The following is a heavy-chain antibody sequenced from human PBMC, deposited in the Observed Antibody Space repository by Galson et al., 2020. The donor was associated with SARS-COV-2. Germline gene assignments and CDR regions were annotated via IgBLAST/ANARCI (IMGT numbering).Heavy chain of an antibody. Sequence: ASVKVSCKASGYTFDNHALNWVRQAPGQGLEWMGWISVYNGTTNYAQKFQGRVTMTTDTSTSTAYMELRSLTSDDTAVYFCAREGRSTVTNNWFDPWGPGTLVTVSS. CDR1: GYTFDNHA. J-gene: IGHJ5*02. D-gene: IGHD4-4*01. V-gene: IGHV1-18*01. CDR3: AREGRSTVTNNWFDP. CDR2: ISVYNGTT.